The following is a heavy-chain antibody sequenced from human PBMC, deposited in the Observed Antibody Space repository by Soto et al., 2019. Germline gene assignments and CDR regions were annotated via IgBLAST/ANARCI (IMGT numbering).Heavy chain of an antibody. J-gene: IGHJ4*02. CDR3: ARCPYSNYEDFDY. Sequence: GGSLRLSCAASGFTFSSYSMNWVRQAPGKGLEWVSSISSSSSYIYYADSVKGRFTISRDNAKNSLYLQMNSLRAEDTAVYYCARCPYSNYEDFDYWGQGTLVTVSS. CDR2: ISSSSSYI. D-gene: IGHD4-4*01. CDR1: GFTFSSYS. V-gene: IGHV3-21*01.